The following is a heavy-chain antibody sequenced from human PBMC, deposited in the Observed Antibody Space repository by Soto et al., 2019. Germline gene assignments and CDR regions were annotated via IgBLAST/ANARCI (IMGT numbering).Heavy chain of an antibody. V-gene: IGHV1-69*10. CDR1: GDTFSSYA. D-gene: IGHD3-22*01. J-gene: IGHJ4*01. Sequence: SVKVSCKSSGDTFSSYAISWVRQAPGQGLEWMGGIIPMLGTPSYAQKFQDRVTITADKFTSTAYMELSGPRSEDTAVYYCAKEKSRYDRSGYYRPDYWG. CDR3: AKEKSRYDRSGYYRPDY. CDR2: IIPMLGTP.